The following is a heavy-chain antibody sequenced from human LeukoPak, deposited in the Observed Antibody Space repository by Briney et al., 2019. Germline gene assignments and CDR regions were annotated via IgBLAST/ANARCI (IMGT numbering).Heavy chain of an antibody. D-gene: IGHD2-2*01. CDR1: GYTFIRYG. CDR3: ARDWEHCSRNSCQRGDRNWFDP. CDR2: ISAYNSDT. J-gene: IGHJ5*02. V-gene: IGHV1-18*01. Sequence: PGASVKVSCKASGYTFIRYGISWVRQAPGQGLEWMGWISAYNSDTNYAQNLQGRVTMTTDTSTSTAYMELRSLRSDDTAMYYCARDWEHCSRNSCQRGDRNWFDPWGQGTLVTVSS.